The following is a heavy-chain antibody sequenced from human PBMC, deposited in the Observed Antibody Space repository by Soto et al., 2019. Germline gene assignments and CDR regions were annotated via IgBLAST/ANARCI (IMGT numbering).Heavy chain of an antibody. V-gene: IGHV3-48*01. CDR3: ARGFRRDAFDI. D-gene: IGHD3-10*01. CDR2: ISSSSSTI. J-gene: IGHJ3*02. CDR1: GFTFSSYS. Sequence: GGSLRLSCAASGFTFSSYSMNWVRQAPGKGLEWVSYISSSSSTIYYADSVKGRFTISRDNPKNSLYLQMNSLRAEDTAVYYCARGFRRDAFDIWGQGTMVTVSS.